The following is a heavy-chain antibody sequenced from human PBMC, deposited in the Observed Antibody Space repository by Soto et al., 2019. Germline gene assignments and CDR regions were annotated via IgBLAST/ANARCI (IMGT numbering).Heavy chain of an antibody. V-gene: IGHV1-69*12. Sequence: QVQLVQSGAEVKKPGSSVKVSCKASGGNFRSESINWVRQAPGQGLEWMGGIIPFFGTSDYAQKFPGRLRKTAEQSTTTAYMALSSLRSQDTAVYYCARGHVFGGNSDAYDTWGQGTMVTVSS. D-gene: IGHD2-21*02. J-gene: IGHJ3*02. CDR1: GGNFRSES. CDR2: IIPFFGTS. CDR3: ARGHVFGGNSDAYDT.